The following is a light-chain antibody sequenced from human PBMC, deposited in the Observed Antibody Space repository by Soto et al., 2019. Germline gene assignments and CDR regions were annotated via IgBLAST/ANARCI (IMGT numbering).Light chain of an antibody. V-gene: IGLV1-51*01. Sequence: QAVVTQPPSVSAAPGQKVTISCSGSSSNIGRNFVSWYQQLPGTAPKLLIYDNNKRPSGIPDRFSGSKSGTSATLGITGLQTGDEADYYCGAWDSSLSVVLFGGGTKLTVL. CDR1: SSNIGRNF. CDR2: DNN. J-gene: IGLJ2*01. CDR3: GAWDSSLSVVL.